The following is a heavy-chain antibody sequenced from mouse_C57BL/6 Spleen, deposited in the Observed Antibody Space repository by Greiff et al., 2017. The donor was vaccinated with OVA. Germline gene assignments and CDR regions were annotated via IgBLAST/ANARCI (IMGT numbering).Heavy chain of an antibody. Sequence: QVQLQQPGAELVRPGTSVKLSCKASGYTFTSYWMHWVKQRPGQGLEWIGVIDPSDSYTNYNQKFKGKATLTVDTSSSTAYMQLSSLTSEDSAVYDCARLDRSSGAMDYWGQGTSVTVSS. CDR3: ARLDRSSGAMDY. CDR2: IDPSDSYT. V-gene: IGHV1-59*01. J-gene: IGHJ4*01. D-gene: IGHD3-1*01. CDR1: GYTFTSYW.